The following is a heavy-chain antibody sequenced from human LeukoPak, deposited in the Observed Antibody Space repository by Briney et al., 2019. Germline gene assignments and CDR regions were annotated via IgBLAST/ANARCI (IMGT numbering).Heavy chain of an antibody. CDR2: IYHSGST. Sequence: PSETLSLTCTVSGGSISSGGYYWSWIRQPPGKGLEWIGYIYHSGSTYYNPSLKSRVTISVDRSKNQFSLKLSSVTAADTAVYYCARSSRYYDFWSGYQPDYYFDYWGQGTLVTVSS. D-gene: IGHD3-3*01. CDR1: GGSISSGGYY. J-gene: IGHJ4*02. CDR3: ARSSRYYDFWSGYQPDYYFDY. V-gene: IGHV4-30-2*01.